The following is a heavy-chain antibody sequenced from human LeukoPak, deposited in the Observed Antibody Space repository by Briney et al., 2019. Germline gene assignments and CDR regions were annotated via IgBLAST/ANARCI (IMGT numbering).Heavy chain of an antibody. CDR3: ARERRGGNWFDP. J-gene: IGHJ5*02. Sequence: PGGSLRLSCAASGFTFSSYSMNWVRQAPGKGLEWVSSISSSSSYIYYADSVKGRFTISRDNAKNSLYLQMNSLRAEDTAVYYCARERRGGNWFDPWGQGTLVTVSS. D-gene: IGHD6-25*01. V-gene: IGHV3-21*01. CDR1: GFTFSSYS. CDR2: ISSSSSYI.